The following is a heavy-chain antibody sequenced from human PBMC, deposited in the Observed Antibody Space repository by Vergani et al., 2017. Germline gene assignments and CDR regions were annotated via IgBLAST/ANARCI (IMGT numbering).Heavy chain of an antibody. Sequence: VQLVESEGGVVQPGRSLTLSCVASGFTFSSHGRHWVRQAPGKGLEWVAVIWYDGSNKYYGDSVQGRFTISRNNSKNTLYLLMHSLRVEDTDVYYCESGGNATRTDSWGQGTLVTVSS. CDR1: GFTFSSHG. CDR3: ESGGNATRTDS. J-gene: IGHJ5*01. CDR2: IWYDGSNK. V-gene: IGHV3-33*01. D-gene: IGHD3-16*01.